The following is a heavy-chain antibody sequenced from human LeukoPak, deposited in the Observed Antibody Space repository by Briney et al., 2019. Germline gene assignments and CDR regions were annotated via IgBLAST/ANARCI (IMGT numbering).Heavy chain of an antibody. CDR2: ISYDGSNK. CDR3: ASSPGSLGNFDI. V-gene: IGHV3-30*03. Sequence: PGGSLRLSCAASGFTFSSYGMHWVRQAPGKGLEWVAVISYDGSNKYYADSVKGRFTISRDNAKNTLYLQMNSLRAEDTAVYFCASSPGSLGNFDIWGQGTMVTVSS. J-gene: IGHJ3*02. D-gene: IGHD3-16*01. CDR1: GFTFSSYG.